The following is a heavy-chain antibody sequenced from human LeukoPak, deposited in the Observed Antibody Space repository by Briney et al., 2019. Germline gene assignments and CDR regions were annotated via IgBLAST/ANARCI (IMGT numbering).Heavy chain of an antibody. CDR3: ARGEDFERYYLAY. Sequence: SETLSLTCTVSGGSISSGSYYWSWIRQPAGKGLESIGRFYTTGSTNYNPSLKSRVTISVDTAKNQFSLKLTSVTAADTAVYFCARGEDFERYYLAYWGQGTLVTVSS. CDR1: GGSISSGSYY. J-gene: IGHJ4*02. D-gene: IGHD3-9*01. V-gene: IGHV4-61*02. CDR2: FYTTGST.